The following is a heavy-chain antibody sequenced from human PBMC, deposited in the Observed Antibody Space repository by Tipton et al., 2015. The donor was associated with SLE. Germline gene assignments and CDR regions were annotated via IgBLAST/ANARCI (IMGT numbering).Heavy chain of an antibody. D-gene: IGHD3-3*01. CDR1: GFSFSTYW. CDR3: AKDFTIFGVEDYYYGMDV. V-gene: IGHV3-7*01. CDR2: IKQDGSDGSEK. Sequence: SLRLSCAASGFSFSTYWMSWVRQAPGKGLEWVATIKQDGSDGSEKYYVDSVKGRFTISRDNSKNTLYLQMNSLRAEDTAVYYCAKDFTIFGVEDYYYGMDVWGQGTTVTASS. J-gene: IGHJ6*02.